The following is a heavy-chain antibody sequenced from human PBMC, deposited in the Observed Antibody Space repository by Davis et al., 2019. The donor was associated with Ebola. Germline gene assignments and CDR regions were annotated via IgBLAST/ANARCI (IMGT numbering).Heavy chain of an antibody. V-gene: IGHV4-59*08. J-gene: IGHJ4*02. CDR1: AGSFSGYY. CDR3: ARSGYTGYDPRINFDF. D-gene: IGHD5-12*01. Sequence: MPSETLSLTCAVYAGSFSGYYWSWIRQPPGKGLEWIGYIYYSGSTDYNPSLKSRVTISLDTSKNQFSLKLNSVTAADTAMYYCARSGYTGYDPRINFDFWGQGPLVTVSS. CDR2: IYYSGST.